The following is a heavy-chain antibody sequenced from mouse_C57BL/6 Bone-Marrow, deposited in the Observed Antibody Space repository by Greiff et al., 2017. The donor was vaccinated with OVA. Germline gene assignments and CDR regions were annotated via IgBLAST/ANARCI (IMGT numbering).Heavy chain of an antibody. D-gene: IGHD2-4*01. CDR3: ARDYDSLYWYFDV. CDR2: ISDGGSYT. J-gene: IGHJ1*03. CDR1: GFTFSSYA. V-gene: IGHV5-4*01. Sequence: EVHLVESGGGLVKPGGSLKLSCAASGFTFSSYAMSWVRQTPEQRLEWVATISDGGSYTYYPDNVKGRFTISRDNAKNNLYLQMSHLKSEDTAMYYCARDYDSLYWYFDVWGTGTTVTVSS.